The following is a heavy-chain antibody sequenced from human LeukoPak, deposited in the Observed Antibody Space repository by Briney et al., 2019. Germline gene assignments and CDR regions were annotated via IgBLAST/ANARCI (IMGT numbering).Heavy chain of an antibody. J-gene: IGHJ4*02. Sequence: ASVKVSCKASGYTFTSYGISWVRQAPGQGLEWMGWVSAYNGNTNYAQKLQGRVTMTTDTSTSTAYMELRSLRSDDTAVYYCARASIAARPYGYWGQGTLVTVSS. V-gene: IGHV1-18*01. CDR2: VSAYNGNT. CDR3: ARASIAARPYGY. CDR1: GYTFTSYG. D-gene: IGHD6-6*01.